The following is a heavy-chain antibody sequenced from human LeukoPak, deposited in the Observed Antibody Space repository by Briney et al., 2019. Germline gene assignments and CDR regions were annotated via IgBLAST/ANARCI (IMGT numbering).Heavy chain of an antibody. CDR1: GYSISSGYY. V-gene: IGHV4-38-2*02. Sequence: SETLSLTCTVSGYSISSGYYWGWIRQPPGKGLEWIGSIYHSGSTYYNPTLKSRVTISVDTSKNQFSLKLSSVTAADTAVYYCARASYDNNGYYYTLGYWGQGTLVTVSS. CDR2: IYHSGST. J-gene: IGHJ4*02. D-gene: IGHD3-22*01. CDR3: ARASYDNNGYYYTLGY.